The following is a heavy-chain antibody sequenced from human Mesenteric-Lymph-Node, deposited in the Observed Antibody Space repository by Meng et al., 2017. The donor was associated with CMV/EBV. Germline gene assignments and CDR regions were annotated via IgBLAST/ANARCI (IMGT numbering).Heavy chain of an antibody. V-gene: IGHV1-46*01. D-gene: IGHD2-15*01. CDR3: ARVHCSGGSCYEISDY. Sequence: TRYYVHWVRQDPGQGLEGVGIINPSGGSKSYAKKFQGRVTMTRDTSTTTVYMELSSLRSEDTAVYYCARVHCSGGSCYEISDYWGQGTLVTVSS. J-gene: IGHJ4*02. CDR2: INPSGGSK. CDR1: TRYY.